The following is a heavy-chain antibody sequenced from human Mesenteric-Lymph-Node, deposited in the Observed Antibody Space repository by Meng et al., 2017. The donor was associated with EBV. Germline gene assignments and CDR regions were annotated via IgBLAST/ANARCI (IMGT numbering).Heavy chain of an antibody. Sequence: QWELQQWGAGLLKPSETLSLTCAVYGESFSGFYWSWVRQAPGKGLEWIGEMNNGGTSNYNPSLESRVTISVDPSKNQFSLNLRSVTAADTAVYYCARVKPSIWFGELFYYFDYWGPGSLVTVSS. CDR2: MNNGGTS. D-gene: IGHD3-10*01. CDR3: ARVKPSIWFGELFYYFDY. CDR1: GESFSGFY. J-gene: IGHJ4*02. V-gene: IGHV4-34*01.